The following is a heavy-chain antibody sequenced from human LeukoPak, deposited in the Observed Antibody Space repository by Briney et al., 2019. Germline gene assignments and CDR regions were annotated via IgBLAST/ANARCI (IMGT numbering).Heavy chain of an antibody. J-gene: IGHJ4*02. D-gene: IGHD6-13*01. V-gene: IGHV4-59*01. CDR1: GGSISSYY. CDR3: ARGLRLAAAGTVGFDY. CDR2: IYYSGST. Sequence: SETLSLTCTVSGGSISSYYWSWIRQPPGKGLEWIGYIYYSGSTNYNPSLKSRVTISVDTSKNQFSLKLSSVTAADTAVYYCARGLRLAAAGTVGFDYWGQGTLVTVSS.